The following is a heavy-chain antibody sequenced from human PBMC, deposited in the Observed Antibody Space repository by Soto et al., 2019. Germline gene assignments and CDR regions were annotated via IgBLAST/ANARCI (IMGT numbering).Heavy chain of an antibody. CDR2: IYYSGST. D-gene: IGHD3-10*01. CDR3: ARYSYGSDYYFDY. J-gene: IGHJ4*02. CDR1: GGSISSYY. Sequence: SETLSLTCSVSVSGGSISSYYWSWIRQPPGKGLEWIGSIYYSGSTNSSPSLKSRVTMSVDTSKNQFSLKLSAVIAADTAMYYCARYSYGSDYYFDYWGQGTLVTVSS. V-gene: IGHV4-59*01.